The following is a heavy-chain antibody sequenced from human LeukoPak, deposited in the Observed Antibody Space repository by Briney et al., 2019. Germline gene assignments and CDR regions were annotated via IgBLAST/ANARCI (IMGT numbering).Heavy chain of an antibody. CDR2: ISAYNGNT. Sequence: AASVKVSCKASGYTFTSYGISWVRQAPGQGLEWMGWISAYNGNTNYAQKFQGRVTMTRDTSISTAYMELSRLRSDDTAVYYCARVEELLYYFDYWGQGTLVTVSS. CDR1: GYTFTSYG. V-gene: IGHV1-18*01. CDR3: ARVEELLYYFDY. J-gene: IGHJ4*02. D-gene: IGHD2-2*01.